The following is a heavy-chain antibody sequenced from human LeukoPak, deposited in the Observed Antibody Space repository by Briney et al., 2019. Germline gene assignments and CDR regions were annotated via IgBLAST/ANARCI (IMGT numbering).Heavy chain of an antibody. D-gene: IGHD3-3*01. CDR3: AREGNRITIFGVAKTGAFDI. CDR1: GFTFSNAW. Sequence: AGGSLRLSCAASGFTFSNAWMSWVRQAPGKGLEWVSSISSSSSYIYYADSVKGRFTISRDNAKNSLYLQMNSLRAEDTAVYYCAREGNRITIFGVAKTGAFDIWGQGTMVTVSS. J-gene: IGHJ3*02. CDR2: ISSSSSYI. V-gene: IGHV3-21*01.